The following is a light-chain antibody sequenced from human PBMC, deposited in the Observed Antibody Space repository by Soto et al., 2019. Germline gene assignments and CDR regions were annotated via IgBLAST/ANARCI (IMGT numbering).Light chain of an antibody. J-gene: IGKJ1*01. CDR3: HQYVGSPWT. CDR1: QSVTSF. V-gene: IGKV3-20*01. Sequence: EIVLTQSPGTLSLSPGERATLSCRASQSVTSFLAWFQQKPGQAPRLLIYCASNRATCIPDRFSGSGSETDFTLTITRLEPEDFAVYYCHQYVGSPWTFGQGTKVENK. CDR2: CAS.